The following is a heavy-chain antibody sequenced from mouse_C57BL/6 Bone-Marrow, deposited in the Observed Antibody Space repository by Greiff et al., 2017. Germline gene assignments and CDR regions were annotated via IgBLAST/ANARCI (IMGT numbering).Heavy chain of an antibody. D-gene: IGHD1-1*01. CDR2: IDPSDSET. CDR1: GYTFTSYW. Sequence: VQLQQSGAELVRPGSSVKLSCKASGYTFTSYWMHWVKQRPIQGLEWIGNIDPSDSETHYNQKFKDKATLTVDKSSSTAYMQLSSLTSEDSAVYYGARPPYYYGSSSWFAYWGQGTLVTVSA. CDR3: ARPPYYYGSSSWFAY. J-gene: IGHJ3*01. V-gene: IGHV1-52*01.